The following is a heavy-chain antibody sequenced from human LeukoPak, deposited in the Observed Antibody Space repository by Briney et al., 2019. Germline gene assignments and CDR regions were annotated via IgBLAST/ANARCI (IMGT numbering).Heavy chain of an antibody. J-gene: IGHJ6*03. CDR3: ARWVNILTGYSGDYYMDV. D-gene: IGHD3-9*01. V-gene: IGHV4-4*07. CDR1: GGYISSYY. CDR2: VYTSGST. Sequence: PSETLSLTCTVSGGYISSYYWSWIRQPAGKGLEWIGRVYTSGSTKSNPSLKSRVTMSVDTSKNQLSLKMSSVTAADTAVYYCARWVNILTGYSGDYYMDVWGKGTTVTVSS.